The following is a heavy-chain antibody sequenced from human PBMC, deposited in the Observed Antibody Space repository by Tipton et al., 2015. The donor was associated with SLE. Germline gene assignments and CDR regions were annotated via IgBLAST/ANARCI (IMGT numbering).Heavy chain of an antibody. CDR2: IYYGGST. CDR1: GGSISTYY. Sequence: GLVKPSETLSLTCTVSGGSISTYYWSWIRQPPGQGLEWIGYIYYGGSTNYNPSPKSRVTMSADTSKSQFSLKLSSVTAADTAVYYCAGGYTYGPYYYDLSVWGQGTTVTVSS. D-gene: IGHD5-18*01. J-gene: IGHJ6*02. CDR3: AGGYTYGPYYYDLSV. V-gene: IGHV4-59*01.